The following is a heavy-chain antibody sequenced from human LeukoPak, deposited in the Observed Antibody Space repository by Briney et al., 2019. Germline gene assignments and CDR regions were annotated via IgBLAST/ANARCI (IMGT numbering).Heavy chain of an antibody. CDR2: NYPGDSDT. Sequence: GESLKISCTGSGYSFTSYWIGWVRQMPGEGLEWMGINYPGDSDTRYSQSFQGQVTISADKSISTAYLQWSSLKASDTAMYYCARLEGSSARVDPWGQGTLVTVSS. CDR3: ARLEGSSARVDP. J-gene: IGHJ5*02. D-gene: IGHD3-10*01. CDR1: GYSFTSYW. V-gene: IGHV5-51*01.